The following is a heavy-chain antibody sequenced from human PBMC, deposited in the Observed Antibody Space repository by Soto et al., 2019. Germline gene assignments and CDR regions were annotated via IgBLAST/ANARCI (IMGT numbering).Heavy chain of an antibody. V-gene: IGHV4-59*01. D-gene: IGHD5-18*01. CDR3: ARDHPHSYGVYYFDY. Sequence: QVQLQESGPGLVKPSETLSLTCTVSGGSISNYYWNWIRQSPGKGLEWIGYIYSSGNTHYNPSLQNRGTISIDTSKNQVSLKVNSVTAADTAVYYCARDHPHSYGVYYFDYWGQGTPVTVSS. CDR2: IYSSGNT. CDR1: GGSISNYY. J-gene: IGHJ4*02.